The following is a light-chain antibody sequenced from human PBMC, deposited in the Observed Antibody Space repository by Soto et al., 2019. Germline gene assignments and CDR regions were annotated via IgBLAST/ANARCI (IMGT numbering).Light chain of an antibody. V-gene: IGKV1-5*03. J-gene: IGKJ4*01. CDR1: QGIGGS. CDR2: KAS. Sequence: DIQMTQSPSTLSAPVGHRVTITCRASQGIGGSLTWHQQKPGTVPKLLINKASGLESGVPSRFSGSGSGTEFTITISGLEPDDFATYCCQQYSGYPLNFGGGTKLDIK. CDR3: QQYSGYPLN.